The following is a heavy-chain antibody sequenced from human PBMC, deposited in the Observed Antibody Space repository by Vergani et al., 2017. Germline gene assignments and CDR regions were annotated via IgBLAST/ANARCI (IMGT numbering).Heavy chain of an antibody. J-gene: IGHJ4*02. V-gene: IGHV4-39*01. CDR3: ASKRGACRASYCHSYDF. CDR1: GDSVISTDYH. CDR2: MDYSGST. D-gene: IGHD2-21*02. Sequence: QVQLQESGPGLVKPSETLSLTCTVSGDSVISTDYHWGWIRQPPGKGLEWIGSMDYSGSTSYNPSLERRISISFETPKNQFSLRLTSVTAADTAVYYCASKRGACRASYCHSYDFWGPGTL.